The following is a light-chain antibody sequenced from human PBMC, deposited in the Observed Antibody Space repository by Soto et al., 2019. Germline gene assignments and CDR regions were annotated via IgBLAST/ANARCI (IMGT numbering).Light chain of an antibody. CDR3: TSYAGGNNV. J-gene: IGLJ1*01. Sequence: QPVLTQPPSASGSPGQSVTISCTGTSSDVGGYNYVSWYQQYPGKVPKLMVYEVNKRPSGVPDRFSGSKSGNTASLTVSGLQAEDEADYYCTSYAGGNNVFGTGTKVTVL. V-gene: IGLV2-8*01. CDR1: SSDVGGYNY. CDR2: EVN.